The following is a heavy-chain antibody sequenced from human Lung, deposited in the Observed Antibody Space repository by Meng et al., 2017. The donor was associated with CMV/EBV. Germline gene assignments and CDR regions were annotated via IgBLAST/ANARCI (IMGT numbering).Heavy chain of an antibody. CDR2: ISGGSDTI. V-gene: IGHV3-48*04. CDR3: ARDWSRDVLTGSFDY. Sequence: GGSLRLSCAASGFTFSSHLMNWVRQAPGKGLEWLAIISGGSDTIHYADSVKGRFTISRDNGKDSLYLQMNSLRAEDTAVYYCARDWSRDVLTGSFDYWGQGTLVTVSS. J-gene: IGHJ4*02. CDR1: GFTFSSHL. D-gene: IGHD3-9*01.